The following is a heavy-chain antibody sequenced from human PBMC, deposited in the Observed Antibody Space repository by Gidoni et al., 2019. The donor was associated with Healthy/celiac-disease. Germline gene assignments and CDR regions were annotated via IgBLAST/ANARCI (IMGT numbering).Heavy chain of an antibody. CDR1: GSLSSDS. CDR2: IYTSGSN. Sequence: GSLSSDSWSGIRQPGGKGLEWIERIYTSGSNNNDTSLKSRVTMSVDTSKNQFSLKLSAVTAADTAVYYCARVMGGSIDYWGQGTLVTVSS. CDR3: ARVMGGSIDY. V-gene: IGHV4-4*07. D-gene: IGHD3-16*01. J-gene: IGHJ4*02.